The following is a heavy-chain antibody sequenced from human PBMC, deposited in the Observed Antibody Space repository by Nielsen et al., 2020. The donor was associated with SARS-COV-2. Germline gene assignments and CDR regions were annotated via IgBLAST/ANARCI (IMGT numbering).Heavy chain of an antibody. J-gene: IGHJ3*02. CDR1: GGSISSGGYY. CDR3: ARAFSSWIVVVINAFDI. CDR2: IYYSGST. V-gene: IGHV4-31*03. Sequence: SETLSLTCTVSGGSISSGGYYWSWIRQHPGKGLEWIGYIYYSGSTYYNPSLKSRVTISGDTSKNHFSLKLSSVTAADTTVYYCARAFSSWIVVVINAFDIWGQGTMVTVSS. D-gene: IGHD3-22*01.